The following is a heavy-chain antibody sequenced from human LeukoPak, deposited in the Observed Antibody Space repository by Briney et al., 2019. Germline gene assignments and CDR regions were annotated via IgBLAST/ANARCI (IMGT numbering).Heavy chain of an antibody. D-gene: IGHD3-3*01. CDR1: GGTFSSYA. CDR2: IIPIFGTA. J-gene: IGHJ6*02. Sequence: SVTVSCTASGGTFSSYAISWVRQAPGQGLEWMGGIIPIFGTANYAQKFQGRVTITADESTSTAYMELSSLRSEDTAVYYCARELRSYYFGMDVWGQGATVTVSS. V-gene: IGHV1-69*13. CDR3: ARELRSYYFGMDV.